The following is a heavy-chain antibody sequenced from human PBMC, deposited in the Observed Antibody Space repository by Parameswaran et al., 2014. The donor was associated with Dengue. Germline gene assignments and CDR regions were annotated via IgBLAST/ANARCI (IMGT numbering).Heavy chain of an antibody. CDR3: ATGPMDV. Sequence: WIRQPPGKGLEWVSSITVSDVYRFYAESVRGRFTLSRDDSKNSVFLQMNSLRVEDTAIYYCATGPMDVWGQGTMVTVSS. V-gene: IGHV3-21*04. CDR2: ITVSDVYR. J-gene: IGHJ6*02.